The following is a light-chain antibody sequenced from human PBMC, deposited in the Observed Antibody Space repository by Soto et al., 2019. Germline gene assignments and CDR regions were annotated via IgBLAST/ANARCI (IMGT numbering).Light chain of an antibody. CDR2: GAS. CDR1: ESVSNH. J-gene: IGKJ1*01. V-gene: IGKV3D-20*02. CDR3: QQRSNWPRT. Sequence: EMVMTQSPATLSVSPGGRATLSCRASESVSNHLAWYQQKPGQAPRLLIYGASSRATGIPDRFSGSGSGTDFTLTISRLEPEDFAVYYCQQRSNWPRTFGQGTKVDIK.